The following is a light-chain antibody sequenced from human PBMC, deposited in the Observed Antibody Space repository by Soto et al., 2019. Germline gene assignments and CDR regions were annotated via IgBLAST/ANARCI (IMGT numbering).Light chain of an antibody. CDR3: QQYGSSLWT. J-gene: IGKJ1*01. CDR1: QSVSSSY. CDR2: GAS. Sequence: VFRQAPGTRSLWSAENANLSCRASQSVSSSYLAWYQQKPGQAPRLLIYGASSRATGIPDRFSGSGSGTDFTLTISRLEPEDFAVYYCQQYGSSLWTFARGTKVDIK. V-gene: IGKV3-20*01.